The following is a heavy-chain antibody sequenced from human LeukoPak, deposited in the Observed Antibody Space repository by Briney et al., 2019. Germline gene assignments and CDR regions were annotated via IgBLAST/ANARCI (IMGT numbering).Heavy chain of an antibody. D-gene: IGHD1-26*01. V-gene: IGHV3-53*01. J-gene: IGHJ3*02. Sequence: GGSLRLSCAASEFSVSINFMSWVRQAPGKGLEWVSVISSGGTTYYADSVKGRFTISRDNPKNTLYLQMNSLRAEDTAVYYCAKDRFFSGSPRAFDIWGQGTMVTVSS. CDR1: EFSVSINF. CDR2: ISSGGTT. CDR3: AKDRFFSGSPRAFDI.